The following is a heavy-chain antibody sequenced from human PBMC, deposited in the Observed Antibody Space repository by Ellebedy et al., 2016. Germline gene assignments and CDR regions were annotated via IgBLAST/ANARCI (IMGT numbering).Heavy chain of an antibody. J-gene: IGHJ4*02. CDR1: GFTFSDYY. Sequence: GESLKISXAASGFTFSDYYMSWIRQAPGKGLEWVSYISSSGSTIYYADSVKGRFTISRDNSKNTLYLQMNSLRAEDTAVYYCAKVADYYFDYWGQGTLVTVSS. V-gene: IGHV3-11*01. CDR3: AKVADYYFDY. D-gene: IGHD6-19*01. CDR2: ISSSGSTI.